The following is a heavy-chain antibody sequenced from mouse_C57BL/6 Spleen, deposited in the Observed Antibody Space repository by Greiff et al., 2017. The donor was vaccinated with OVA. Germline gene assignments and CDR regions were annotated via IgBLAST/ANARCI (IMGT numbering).Heavy chain of an antibody. D-gene: IGHD2-4*01. CDR2: IYPRSGNT. V-gene: IGHV1-81*01. J-gene: IGHJ2*01. CDR3: ARVYDYGDY. Sequence: QVQLQQSGAELARPGASVKLSCKASGYTFTSYGISWVKQRTGQGLEWIGEIYPRSGNTYYNEKFKGKATLTADKSSNTAYLQLSSLTSEDTAVYYCARVYDYGDYWGQGTTLTVSS. CDR1: GYTFTSYG.